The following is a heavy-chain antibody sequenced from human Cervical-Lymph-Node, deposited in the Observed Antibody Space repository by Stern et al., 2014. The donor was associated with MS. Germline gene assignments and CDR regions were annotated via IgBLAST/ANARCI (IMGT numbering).Heavy chain of an antibody. J-gene: IGHJ4*02. Sequence: VQLVQSGAEVKKPGSSVKVSCTASGGTFSSYAINWVRQAPGQGPEWMGGIIPIFGTANYAQKFQGRVTITADESTSTAYMELSSLRSEDTAVYYCARDRRHYDTSGGYYFDSWGQGTLVTVSS. CDR1: GGTFSSYA. V-gene: IGHV1-69*01. D-gene: IGHD3-22*01. CDR2: IIPIFGTA. CDR3: ARDRRHYDTSGGYYFDS.